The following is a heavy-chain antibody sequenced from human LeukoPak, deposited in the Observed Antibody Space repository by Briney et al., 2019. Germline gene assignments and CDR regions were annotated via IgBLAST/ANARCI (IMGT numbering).Heavy chain of an antibody. J-gene: IGHJ4*02. Sequence: GGSLRLSCAASGFTFSSYGMHWVRQAPGKGLEWVAVISYDGSNKYYADSVKGRFTISRDNSKNTLYLQMNSLRAEDTAVYYCASALAVAAPNDYWGQGTLVTVSS. V-gene: IGHV3-30*03. CDR3: ASALAVAAPNDY. D-gene: IGHD6-6*01. CDR1: GFTFSSYG. CDR2: ISYDGSNK.